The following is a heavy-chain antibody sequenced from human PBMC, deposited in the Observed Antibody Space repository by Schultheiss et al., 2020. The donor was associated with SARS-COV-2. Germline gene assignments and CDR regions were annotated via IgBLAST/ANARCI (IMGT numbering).Heavy chain of an antibody. J-gene: IGHJ6*03. CDR3: ARVTNGNYYYYYMDV. V-gene: IGHV4-30-2*01. CDR2: INHSGST. D-gene: IGHD4-11*01. CDR1: GGSISSGGYS. Sequence: SETLSLTCAVSGGSISSGGYSWSWIRQPPGKGLEWIGEINHSGSTNYSPSLKSRVTISVDTSKNQFSLKLSSVTAADTAVYYCARVTNGNYYYYYMDVWGRGTTVTVSS.